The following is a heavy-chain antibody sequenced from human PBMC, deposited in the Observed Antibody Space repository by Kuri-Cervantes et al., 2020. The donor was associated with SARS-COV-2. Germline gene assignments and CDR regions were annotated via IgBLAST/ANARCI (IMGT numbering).Heavy chain of an antibody. D-gene: IGHD1-7*01. Sequence: ESLKISCAVYGGSFSGYYWSWIRQPPGKGLEWIGEINHSGSTNYNPSLKSRVTISVDTSKNQFSLKLSSVTAADTAVYYCARGSMYNWNYRRANYYYGMDVWGQGNTV. J-gene: IGHJ6*01. CDR2: INHSGST. CDR3: ARGSMYNWNYRRANYYYGMDV. CDR1: GGSFSGYY. V-gene: IGHV4-34*01.